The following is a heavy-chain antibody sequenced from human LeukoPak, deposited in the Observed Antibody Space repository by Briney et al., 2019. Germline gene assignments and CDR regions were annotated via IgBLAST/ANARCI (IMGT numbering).Heavy chain of an antibody. J-gene: IGHJ4*02. CDR3: ARELWGTYINFDY. V-gene: IGHV4-30-4*01. D-gene: IGHD3-16*01. Sequence: SETLSLTCTVSGGSISSGDYYWSWIRQPPGKGLEWIGYIYYSGSTYYSPSLKSRVTISVDTSKNQFSLKLSSVTAADTAVYYCARELWGTYINFDYWGQGTLVTVSS. CDR2: IYYSGST. CDR1: GGSISSGDYY.